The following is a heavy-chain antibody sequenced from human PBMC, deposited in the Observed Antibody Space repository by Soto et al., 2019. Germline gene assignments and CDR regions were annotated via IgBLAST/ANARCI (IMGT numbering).Heavy chain of an antibody. CDR3: ARVRVRFLEWLGSEG. J-gene: IGHJ4*02. CDR2: IIPIFGTA. CDR1: GGTFSSYA. Sequence: QVQMVQSGAEVKKPGSSVKVSCKASGGTFSSYAISWVRQAPGQGLEWMGGIIPIFGTANYAQKFQGRVTISADDSTSTAYMELSSLRSEDTAVYYCARVRVRFLEWLGSEGWGQGTLVTVSS. V-gene: IGHV1-69*12. D-gene: IGHD3-3*01.